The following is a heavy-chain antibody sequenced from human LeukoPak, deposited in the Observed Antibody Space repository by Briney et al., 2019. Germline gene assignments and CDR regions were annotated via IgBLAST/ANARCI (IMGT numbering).Heavy chain of an antibody. D-gene: IGHD3-22*01. J-gene: IGHJ4*01. CDR3: ARRALTDSSGPHFDY. CDR1: GGSISSYY. Sequence: PSETLSLTCTVSGGSISSYYWSWIRQPPGKGLEWIGYIYYSGSTNYNPSLKSRVTISVDTSKNQFSLKLSSVTAADTAVYYCARRALTDSSGPHFDYWGXGTLXTVSS. CDR2: IYYSGST. V-gene: IGHV4-59*08.